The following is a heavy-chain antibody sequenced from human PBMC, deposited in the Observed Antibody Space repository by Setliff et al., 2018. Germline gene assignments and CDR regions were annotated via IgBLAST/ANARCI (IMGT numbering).Heavy chain of an antibody. CDR1: GYTFTDFG. Sequence: ASVKVSCKASGYTFTDFGINWVRQAPGQGLEWMGWVSPNTGNTYSTQKFQGRVTLTTDTSTSIAYMEVKSLTSDDTAVYYCAKGGNITRETYYYYGMDVWGQGTTVTVSS. CDR3: AKGGNITRETYYYYGMDV. J-gene: IGHJ6*02. D-gene: IGHD1-20*01. CDR2: VSPNTGNT. V-gene: IGHV1-18*01.